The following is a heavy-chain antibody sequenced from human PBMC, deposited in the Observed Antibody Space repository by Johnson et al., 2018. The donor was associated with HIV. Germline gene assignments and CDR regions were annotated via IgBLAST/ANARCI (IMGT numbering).Heavy chain of an antibody. CDR3: AKARGIVGATGAFDI. Sequence: VQLVESGGGLVQPGRSLRLSCAASGFTFSSYGMHWVRQAPGKGLEWVAVISYDGSNKYYADSVKGRFTISRDNSKNTLYLQMNSLRAEDTAVYYCAKARGIVGATGAFDIWGQGTMVTVSS. CDR1: GFTFSSYG. J-gene: IGHJ3*02. CDR2: ISYDGSNK. D-gene: IGHD1-26*01. V-gene: IGHV3-30*18.